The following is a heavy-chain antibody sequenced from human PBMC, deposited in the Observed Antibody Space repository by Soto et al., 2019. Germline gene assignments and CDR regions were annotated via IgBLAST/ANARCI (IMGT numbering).Heavy chain of an antibody. D-gene: IGHD4-17*01. CDR1: GFTFSSYW. CDR2: INSDGSST. V-gene: IGHV3-74*01. Sequence: EVQLVESGGGLVQPGGSLKLSCAASGFTFSSYWMHWVRQTPGKGLEWVSRINSDGSSTNYADSVKGRFTISRDNAKNTLYLQMNSLRAEDTAVYYCARGADPYFTVPYDYWCQGTLFTVSS. J-gene: IGHJ4*02. CDR3: ARGADPYFTVPYDY.